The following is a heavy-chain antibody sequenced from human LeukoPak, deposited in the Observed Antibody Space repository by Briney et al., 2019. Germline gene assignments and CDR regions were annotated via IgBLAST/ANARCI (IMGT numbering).Heavy chain of an antibody. CDR1: GYTFTSYG. D-gene: IGHD4-17*01. CDR2: ISAYNGNT. J-gene: IGHJ4*02. Sequence: ASVKVSCKASGYTFTSYGISWVRQAPGQGLEWMGWISAYNGNTNYAQKLQGRVTMTTDTSTSTAYMELRSLRSDDTAVYYCARDPNLYGDYDGYFDYWGQGTLVTVSS. V-gene: IGHV1-18*01. CDR3: ARDPNLYGDYDGYFDY.